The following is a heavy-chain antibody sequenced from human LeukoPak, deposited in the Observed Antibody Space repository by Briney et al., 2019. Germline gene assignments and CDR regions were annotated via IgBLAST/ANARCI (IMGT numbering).Heavy chain of an antibody. J-gene: IGHJ4*02. V-gene: IGHV3-7*01. D-gene: IGHD3-10*01. CDR3: ARAIDPMVRGAGDY. CDR2: IKQDGSEK. Sequence: GGSLRLSCAASGFTFSSYWMSWARQAPGKGLEWVANIKQDGSEKYYVDSVKGRFTISSDNAKNSLYLQMNSLRAEDTAVYYRARAIDPMVRGAGDYWGQGTLVTVSS. CDR1: GFTFSSYW.